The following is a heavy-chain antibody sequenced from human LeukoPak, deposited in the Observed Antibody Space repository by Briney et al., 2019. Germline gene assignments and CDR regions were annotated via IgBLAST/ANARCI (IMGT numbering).Heavy chain of an antibody. CDR1: GFTFSSYG. Sequence: GGCLRLSCAASGFTFSSYGMHWVRQAPDRGLGWVAVIRYDESNKNYADSVKGRFTISRDNAKNSLYLQMNSLRAEDTAVYYCARVPDYDSSGYLFFYIWGPGTMVTVAS. J-gene: IGHJ3*02. D-gene: IGHD3-22*01. V-gene: IGHV3-33*01. CDR3: ARVPDYDSSGYLFFYI. CDR2: IRYDESNK.